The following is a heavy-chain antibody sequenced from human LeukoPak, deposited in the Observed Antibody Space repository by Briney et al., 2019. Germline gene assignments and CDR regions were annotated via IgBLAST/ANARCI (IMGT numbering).Heavy chain of an antibody. CDR3: ARDAWSSGWYAY. J-gene: IGHJ4*02. V-gene: IGHV3-30-3*01. Sequence: PGGSLRLSCAVSGFTFSTCAMHWVRQAPGKGLEWVAVISYDGNNKYYAGSVKGRFTISRDNSKNTLYLQMNSLRAEHTAVYFCARDAWSSGWYAYWGQGTLVTVSS. CDR2: ISYDGNNK. D-gene: IGHD6-19*01. CDR1: GFTFSTCA.